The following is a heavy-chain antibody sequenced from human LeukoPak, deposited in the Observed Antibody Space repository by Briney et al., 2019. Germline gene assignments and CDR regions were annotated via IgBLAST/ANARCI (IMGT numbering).Heavy chain of an antibody. Sequence: GGSLRLSCAASGFTFSNAWMSWVRQAPGKGLEWVGRIKSKTDGGTTDYAAPVKGRFTISRDDSKNTLYLQMNSLKTEDTAVYYCTTSFNSFQATEDFDYWGQGTLVTVSS. V-gene: IGHV3-15*01. D-gene: IGHD1-26*01. CDR1: GFTFSNAW. J-gene: IGHJ4*02. CDR3: TTSFNSFQATEDFDY. CDR2: IKSKTDGGTT.